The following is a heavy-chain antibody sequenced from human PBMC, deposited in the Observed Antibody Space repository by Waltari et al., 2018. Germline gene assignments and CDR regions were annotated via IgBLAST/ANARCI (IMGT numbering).Heavy chain of an antibody. V-gene: IGHV4-34*01. CDR1: GGSFSGYY. CDR2: INHSGST. Sequence: QVQLQQWGAGLLKPSETLSLTCAVYGGSFSGYYWSWIRQPPGKGLEWIGEINHSGSTNTNPSLKSRVTISVDTSKNQFSLKLSSVTAADTAVYYCARPLEYSSSKGAFDIWGQGTMVTVSS. J-gene: IGHJ3*02. CDR3: ARPLEYSSSKGAFDI. D-gene: IGHD6-6*01.